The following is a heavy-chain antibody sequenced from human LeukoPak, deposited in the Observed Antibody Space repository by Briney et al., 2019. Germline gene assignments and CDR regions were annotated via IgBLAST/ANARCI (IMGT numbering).Heavy chain of an antibody. Sequence: SEALSLTCAVSGGSISSGGYSWSWIRQPPGKGLEWIGYIYHSGSTYYNPSLKSRVTISVDRSKSQFSLKLSSVTAADTAVYYCARVSSMVRGVIAFDYWGQGTLVTVSS. V-gene: IGHV4-30-2*01. CDR1: GGSISSGGYS. D-gene: IGHD3-10*01. CDR3: ARVSSMVRGVIAFDY. J-gene: IGHJ4*02. CDR2: IYHSGST.